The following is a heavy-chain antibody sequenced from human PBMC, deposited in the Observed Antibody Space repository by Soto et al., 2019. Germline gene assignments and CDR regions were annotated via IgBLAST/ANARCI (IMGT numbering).Heavy chain of an antibody. Sequence: QVQLVESGGGVVQPGRSLRLSCAASGVTFSSYGIHWVRQAPGKGLEWVALISYDGSNKYYADSVKGRFTISRDNSKNTLYLQMNSLRAEDTAMYYCAKDAPYYYDSSGYYGPFDYWGQGTLVTVSS. CDR2: ISYDGSNK. CDR1: GVTFSSYG. V-gene: IGHV3-30*18. CDR3: AKDAPYYYDSSGYYGPFDY. D-gene: IGHD3-22*01. J-gene: IGHJ4*02.